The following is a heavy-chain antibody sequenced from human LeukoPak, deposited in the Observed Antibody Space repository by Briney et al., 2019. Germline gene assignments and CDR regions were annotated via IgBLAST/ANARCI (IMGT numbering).Heavy chain of an antibody. CDR1: GFTFSSYA. D-gene: IGHD1-14*01. V-gene: IGHV3-23*01. CDR2: ISGSGGST. J-gene: IGHJ4*02. CDR3: AKSPPEGIEEPFDY. Sequence: GGSLRLSCAASGFTFSSYAMSWVRQAPGKGLEWVSAISGSGGSTYYADSVKGRFPISRDNSKNMLYLQMNSLRAEDTAVYYCAKSPPEGIEEPFDYWGQGTLVTVSS.